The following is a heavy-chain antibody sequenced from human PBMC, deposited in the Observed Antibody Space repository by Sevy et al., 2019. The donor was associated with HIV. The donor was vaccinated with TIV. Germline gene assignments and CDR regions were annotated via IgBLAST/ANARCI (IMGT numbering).Heavy chain of an antibody. CDR3: ASDRTTFGGVIVIYSGAFDI. J-gene: IGHJ3*02. CDR2: ISSSSSYT. D-gene: IGHD3-16*02. V-gene: IGHV3-21*01. CDR1: GFTFSSYS. Sequence: GGSLRLSCAASGFTFSSYSMNWVRQAPGKGLEWVSSISSSSSYTYYADSVKGRFTISRDNAKNSLYLQMNSLRAEDTAVYYCASDRTTFGGVIVIYSGAFDIWGQGTMVTVSS.